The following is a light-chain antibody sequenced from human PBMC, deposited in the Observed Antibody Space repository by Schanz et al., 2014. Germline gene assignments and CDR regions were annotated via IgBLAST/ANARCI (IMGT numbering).Light chain of an antibody. CDR2: EVS. J-gene: IGLJ3*02. V-gene: IGLV2-8*01. CDR3: QSFDSTLNGWV. CDR1: SSDIGNYNY. Sequence: QSALTQPPSASGSPGQSVTISCTGTSSDIGNYNYVSWYQQHPGQAPKLMIYEVSNRPSGVPDRFSGSKSGTSASLAITGLQADDEAYYHCQSFDSTLNGWVFGGGTKLTVL.